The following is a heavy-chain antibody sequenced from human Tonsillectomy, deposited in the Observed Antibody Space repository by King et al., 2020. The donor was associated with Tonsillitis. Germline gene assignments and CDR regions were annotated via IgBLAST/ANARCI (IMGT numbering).Heavy chain of an antibody. CDR3: AKDYSVSYYGGLYCFDY. CDR2: IRYDGSNK. CDR1: GFTFRTYD. J-gene: IGHJ4*02. V-gene: IGHV3-30*02. Sequence: VQLVESGGGVVQPGGSLRLSCAASGFTFRTYDMHWVRQTPGKGLEWVAFIRYDGSNKSYADSVKGRFTISRDNTKNTLSLQTNSLRSEDTAVYYCAKDYSVSYYGGLYCFDYGGQGALVTVSS. D-gene: IGHD1-26*01.